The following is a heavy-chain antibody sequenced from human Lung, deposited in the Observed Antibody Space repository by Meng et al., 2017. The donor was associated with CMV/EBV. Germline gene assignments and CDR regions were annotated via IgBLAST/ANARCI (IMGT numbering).Heavy chain of an antibody. Sequence: GGSLRLSCAASGFIFSTYAMHWVRQAPGKGLEWVAFILYDGSDKYYADSVKGRFTISRDNSKNTLYLQVSSLRPEDTAVYYCAKAHGLSTYFSLGYGLDVWDKGPT. CDR2: ILYDGSDK. D-gene: IGHD2/OR15-2a*01. CDR1: GFIFSTYA. CDR3: AKAHGLSTYFSLGYGLDV. J-gene: IGHJ6*04. V-gene: IGHV3-30*02.